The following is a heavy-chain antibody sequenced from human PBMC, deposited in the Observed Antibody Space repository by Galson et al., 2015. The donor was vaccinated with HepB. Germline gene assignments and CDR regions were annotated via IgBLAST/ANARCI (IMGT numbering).Heavy chain of an antibody. D-gene: IGHD3-3*01. CDR1: GFTFTDAW. CDR3: TTGPEKSWSGDFDY. CDR2: FRSKADGGTT. V-gene: IGHV3-15*01. Sequence: SLRLSCAASGFTFTDAWMSWVRQAPGKGLEWVGRFRSKADGGTTDYAAPVKGRFTISRDDSKSMVYLQMNSLKIKDTAVYYCTTGPEKSWSGDFDYWGQGTLVTVSS. J-gene: IGHJ4*02.